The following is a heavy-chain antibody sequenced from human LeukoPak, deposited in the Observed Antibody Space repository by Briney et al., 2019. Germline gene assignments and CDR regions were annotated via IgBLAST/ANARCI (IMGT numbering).Heavy chain of an antibody. V-gene: IGHV3-7*01. CDR1: GFTFSSYW. CDR3: ARCDRSGDFYYYYGMDV. Sequence: GGSLRLSCAASGFTFSSYWMSWVRQAPGKGLEWVANIKQDGSEKYYVDSVKGRFTISRDNAKNSLYLQMNSRRAEDTAVYYCARCDRSGDFYYYYGMDVWGQGTTVTVS. D-gene: IGHD3-22*01. J-gene: IGHJ6*02. CDR2: IKQDGSEK.